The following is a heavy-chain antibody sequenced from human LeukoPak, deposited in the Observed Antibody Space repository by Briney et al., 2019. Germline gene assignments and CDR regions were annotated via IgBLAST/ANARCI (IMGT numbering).Heavy chain of an antibody. CDR1: GGTFSSYA. CDR3: ARDDSSGYQNFDY. J-gene: IGHJ4*02. CDR2: ISAYNGNT. D-gene: IGHD3-22*01. V-gene: IGHV1-18*01. Sequence: ASVKVSCKASGGTFSSYAISWVRQAPGQGLEWMGWISAYNGNTNYAQKLQGRVTMTTDTSTSTAYMELRSLRSDDTAVYYCARDDSSGYQNFDYWGQGTLVTVSS.